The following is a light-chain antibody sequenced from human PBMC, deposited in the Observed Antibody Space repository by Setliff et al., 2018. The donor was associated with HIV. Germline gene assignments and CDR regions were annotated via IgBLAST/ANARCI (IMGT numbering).Light chain of an antibody. CDR2: DVI. V-gene: IGLV2-14*03. Sequence: QSALVQPASVSGSPGQSIAISCTGTSNDIGGFDYVSWYQQHPGKAPKLVIYDVIKRPAGVSDRFSASKSGNTASLTISGLQAEDEADYYCSSFTITTTPSGSVFGTGTKVTVL. CDR1: SNDIGGFDY. J-gene: IGLJ1*01. CDR3: SSFTITTTPSGSV.